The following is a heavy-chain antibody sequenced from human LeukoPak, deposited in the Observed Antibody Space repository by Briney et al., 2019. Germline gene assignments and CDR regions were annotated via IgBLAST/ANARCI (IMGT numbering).Heavy chain of an antibody. Sequence: GGSLRLSCAASGFTFTNAWMSWVRQAPGKGLEWISNIRTTAEGAKYAYYADSVKGRVTISRDDGKNTLYLHMNSLRDDDTAVYYCATDQRYAFDYWGQGILVTVSS. D-gene: IGHD3-9*01. CDR2: IRTTAEGAKYA. J-gene: IGHJ4*02. CDR3: ATDQRYAFDY. CDR1: GFTFTNAW. V-gene: IGHV3-48*02.